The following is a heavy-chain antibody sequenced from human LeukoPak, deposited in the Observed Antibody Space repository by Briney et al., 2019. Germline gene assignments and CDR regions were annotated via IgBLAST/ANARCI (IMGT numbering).Heavy chain of an antibody. Sequence: GGSLRLSCAASGFTFSSYSMSWVRQAPGKGLEWVSGISGGGSDSGGRTYYADSVKGRFIISRDNSKNTVYLQMNSLRVEDTAVYYCAKVTGIILTTYYMDVWGKGATVTVSS. CDR1: GFTFSSYS. D-gene: IGHD3-9*01. V-gene: IGHV3-23*01. CDR3: AKVTGIILTTYYMDV. J-gene: IGHJ6*03. CDR2: ISGGGSDSGGRT.